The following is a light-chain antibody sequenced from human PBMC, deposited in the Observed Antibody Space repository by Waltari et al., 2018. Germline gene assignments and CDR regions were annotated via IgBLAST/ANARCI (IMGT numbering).Light chain of an antibody. Sequence: DIQLTQSPSTLSASVGDRVTIPCRASQSISDWVAWYQHKPGKAPNLLIYEASSLESGVPSRFSGSGSGAEFTLTISSLQPDDFATYYCQHYNIYPVMFGQGTRLEIK. CDR1: QSISDW. V-gene: IGKV1-5*03. J-gene: IGKJ5*01. CDR3: QHYNIYPVM. CDR2: EAS.